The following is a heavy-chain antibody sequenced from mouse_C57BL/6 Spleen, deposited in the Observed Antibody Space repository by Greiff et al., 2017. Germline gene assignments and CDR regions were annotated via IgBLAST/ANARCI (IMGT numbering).Heavy chain of an antibody. CDR1: GFTFSDYY. Sequence: DVKLVESEGGLVQPGSSLKLSCTASGFTFSDYYMAWVRQVPEKGLEWVANITYDGSSTYSLDSLKSRFLISRDNAKKLLYRQLSSLKSEDTATYDCARGGGRGNAMDYWGQGTSGTVSS. D-gene: IGHD6-1*01. J-gene: IGHJ4*01. V-gene: IGHV5-16*01. CDR3: ARGGGRGNAMDY. CDR2: ITYDGSST.